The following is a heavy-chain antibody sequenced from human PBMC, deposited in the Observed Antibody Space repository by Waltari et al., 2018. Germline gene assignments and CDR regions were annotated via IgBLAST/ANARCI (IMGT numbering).Heavy chain of an antibody. V-gene: IGHV4-39*07. J-gene: IGHJ4*02. CDR3: ARLIFAVVITYFDY. D-gene: IGHD3-3*01. CDR2: IDDDCST. Sequence: QLQLQESGPGLVKPSETLSLTCTVSGGSISSSSYYWGWIRQPPGKGLLGIGSIDDDCSTYYPPSLKRRVTMSVDTSNNQFSRKLSSVTAADTAVDYCARLIFAVVITYFDYWGQGTLVTVSS. CDR1: GGSISSSSYY.